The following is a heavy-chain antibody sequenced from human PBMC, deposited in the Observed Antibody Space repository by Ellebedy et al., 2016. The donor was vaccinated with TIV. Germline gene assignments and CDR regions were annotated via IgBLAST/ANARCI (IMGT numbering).Heavy chain of an antibody. J-gene: IGHJ3*02. Sequence: GGSLRLXCAASGFTFSDYYMSWIRQAPGKGLEWVSYISSSSSYTNYADSVKGRFTISRDNAKNSLYLQMNSLRAEDTAVYYCARVGLHQLDAFDIWGQGTMVTVSS. CDR1: GFTFSDYY. CDR2: ISSSSSYT. D-gene: IGHD2-2*01. V-gene: IGHV3-11*06. CDR3: ARVGLHQLDAFDI.